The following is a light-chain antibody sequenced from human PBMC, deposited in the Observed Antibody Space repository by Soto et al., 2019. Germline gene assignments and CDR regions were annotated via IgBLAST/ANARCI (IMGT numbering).Light chain of an antibody. CDR2: DVS. Sequence: QSALTQPRSVSGSRGQSVTISCTGTGSDVGGYNYVSWYQQHPGKAPKLMIYDVSKRPSGVPDRFSGSKSGNTASLTISGLQAEDEADYYCCSYAGSYVFGTGTKVTVL. V-gene: IGLV2-11*01. J-gene: IGLJ1*01. CDR3: CSYAGSYV. CDR1: GSDVGGYNY.